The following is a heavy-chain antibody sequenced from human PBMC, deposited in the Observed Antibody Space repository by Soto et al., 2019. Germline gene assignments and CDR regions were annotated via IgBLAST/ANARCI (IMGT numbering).Heavy chain of an antibody. CDR1: GFTFSSYA. CDR2: ISGSGGST. V-gene: IGHV3-23*01. D-gene: IGHD2-15*01. J-gene: IGHJ1*01. Sequence: EVQLLESGGGLVQPGGSLRLSCAASGFTFSSYAMSWVRQAPGKGLEWVSAISGSGGSTYYADSVKGRFTISRDNSKNMLYLQMNSLRAEDTAVYYCAKDEEKYCSGGSCYSGAEYFQHWGQGTLVTVSS. CDR3: AKDEEKYCSGGSCYSGAEYFQH.